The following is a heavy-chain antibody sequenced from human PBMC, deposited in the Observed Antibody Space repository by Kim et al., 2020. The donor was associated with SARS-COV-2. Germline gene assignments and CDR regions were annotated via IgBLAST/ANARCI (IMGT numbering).Heavy chain of an antibody. CDR3: VRCQKWNGWENWFDP. CDR1: GYTFIDYY. V-gene: IGHV1-2*02. CDR2: INPKTGVT. Sequence: ASVKVSCKASGYTFIDYYIHWVRQAPGQGLEWMGWINPKTGVTNSAQKFQDRVTMTRDTYINTAYMEMSGLRSDDTAVYYCVRCQKWNGWENWFDPWGQG. J-gene: IGHJ5*02. D-gene: IGHD1-1*01.